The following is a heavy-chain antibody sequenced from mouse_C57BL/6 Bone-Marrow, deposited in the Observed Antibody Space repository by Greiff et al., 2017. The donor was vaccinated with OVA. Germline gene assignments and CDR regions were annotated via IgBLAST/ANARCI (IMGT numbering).Heavy chain of an antibody. Sequence: VQGVESGAELAKPGASVKLSCKASGYTFTSYWMHWVKQRPGQGLEWIGYINPSSGYTKYYKKFKDKATLTADKSSSTAYMQLSSLTYEDAAVYYCARSDYFDDWGQGTTLTVSS. CDR3: ARSDYFDD. CDR1: GYTFTSYW. J-gene: IGHJ2*01. CDR2: INPSSGYT. V-gene: IGHV1-7*01.